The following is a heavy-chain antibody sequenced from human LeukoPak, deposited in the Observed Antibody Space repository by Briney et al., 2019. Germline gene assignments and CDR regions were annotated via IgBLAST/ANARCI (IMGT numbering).Heavy chain of an antibody. J-gene: IGHJ4*02. CDR3: ARGRYQLPTRPRSGSYYFDY. Sequence: SETLSLTCTVSGGSISSSSYYWGWIRQPPGKGLEWIGEINHSGSTNYNPSLKSRVTISVDTSKNQFSLKLSSVTAADTAVYYCARGRYQLPTRPRSGSYYFDYWGQGTLVTVSS. CDR2: INHSGST. CDR1: GGSISSSSYY. D-gene: IGHD3-10*01. V-gene: IGHV4-39*07.